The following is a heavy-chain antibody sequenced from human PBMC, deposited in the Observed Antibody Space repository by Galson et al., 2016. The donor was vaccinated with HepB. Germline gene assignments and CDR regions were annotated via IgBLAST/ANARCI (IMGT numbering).Heavy chain of an antibody. Sequence: SVKVSCKASGDTFTNYAVHWVRQAPGQWLEWMGWINTGNGATKYSQKFQGRVTFTRDTSANIAYMELSSLRSEDTAVYYCTLGCSRTFCSPLRYFDLWGRGTVVTVSS. J-gene: IGHJ2*01. V-gene: IGHV1-3*04. CDR1: GDTFTNYA. D-gene: IGHD2-2*01. CDR3: TLGCSRTFCSPLRYFDL. CDR2: INTGNGAT.